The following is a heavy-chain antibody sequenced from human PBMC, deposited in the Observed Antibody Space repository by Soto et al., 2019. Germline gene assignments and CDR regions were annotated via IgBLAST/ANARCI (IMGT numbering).Heavy chain of an antibody. V-gene: IGHV3-23*01. D-gene: IGHD3-22*01. CDR2: ISGSGGST. J-gene: IGHJ3*02. CDR1: GFTFSSYG. CDR3: AKDRDYYDSSGYYPGPDAFDI. Sequence: GGSLRLSCAASGFTFSSYGMSWVRQAPGKGLEWVSAISGSGGSTYYADSVKGRFTISRDNSKNTLYLQMNSLRAEDTAVYYCAKDRDYYDSSGYYPGPDAFDIWGQGTMLTVSS.